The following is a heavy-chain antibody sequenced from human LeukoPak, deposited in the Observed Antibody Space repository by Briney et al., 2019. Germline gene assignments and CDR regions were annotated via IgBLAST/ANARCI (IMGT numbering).Heavy chain of an antibody. Sequence: GGSLRLSCGASGFTFRIYALHWVREAPGKGLEWVADISYDGSNKYYADSVKGRFTISRDNSKNTLYLQMNSLRAEDTAVYYCARDGGRLWFGAEGYYGMDVWGQGTTVTVSS. CDR2: ISYDGSNK. J-gene: IGHJ6*02. CDR1: GFTFRIYA. D-gene: IGHD3-10*01. CDR3: ARDGGRLWFGAEGYYGMDV. V-gene: IGHV3-30-3*01.